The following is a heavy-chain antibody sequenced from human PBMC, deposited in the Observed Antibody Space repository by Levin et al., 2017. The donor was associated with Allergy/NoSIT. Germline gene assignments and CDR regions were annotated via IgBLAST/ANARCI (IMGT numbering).Heavy chain of an antibody. CDR2: IYPGDSDT. Sequence: PGESLKISCKGSGYSFSIHWIAWVRQMPGKGLEWMGIIYPGDSDTKYSPSFQGQVTIAADKSISTAYLQWSSLRASDTAMYYCARHWGGSSWYAPDFDLWGRGTLVTVAS. J-gene: IGHJ2*01. V-gene: IGHV5-51*01. CDR3: ARHWGGSSWYAPDFDL. CDR1: GYSFSIHW. D-gene: IGHD6-13*01.